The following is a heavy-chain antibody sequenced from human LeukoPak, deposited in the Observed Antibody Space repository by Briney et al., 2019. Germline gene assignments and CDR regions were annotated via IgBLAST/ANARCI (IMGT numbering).Heavy chain of an antibody. CDR3: AREWNGYDYVGEDY. Sequence: PGGSLRLSCAASGFSFSIYWMSWVRQAPGKGLEWVANIKQDGSEKYYMDSVKGRFTISRDNAKNSLYLQMNSLRAEDTAVYYCAREWNGYDYVGEDYWGQGTLVTVSS. CDR2: IKQDGSEK. CDR1: GFSFSIYW. J-gene: IGHJ4*02. D-gene: IGHD5-12*01. V-gene: IGHV3-7*01.